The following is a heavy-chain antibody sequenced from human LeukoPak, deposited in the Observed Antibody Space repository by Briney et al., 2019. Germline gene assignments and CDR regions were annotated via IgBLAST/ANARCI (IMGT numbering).Heavy chain of an antibody. V-gene: IGHV3-74*01. Sequence: GGSLRLSCAASGFTFSSYWMHWVRQAPGKGLVWVSRINTDGSSTSYADSVKDRFTISRDNAKNTLYLQMNSLRAEDTAVYYCARETRRPAYYYDSSGYPFDYWGQGTLVTVSS. CDR3: ARETRRPAYYYDSSGYPFDY. CDR2: INTDGSST. D-gene: IGHD3-22*01. CDR1: GFTFSSYW. J-gene: IGHJ4*02.